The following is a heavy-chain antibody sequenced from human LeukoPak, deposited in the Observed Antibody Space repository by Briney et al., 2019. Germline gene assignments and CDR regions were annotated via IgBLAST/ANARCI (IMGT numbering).Heavy chain of an antibody. CDR3: AKDHGTAVAGFYY. V-gene: IGHV3-23*01. D-gene: IGHD6-19*01. CDR1: GFSLSTYG. J-gene: IGHJ4*02. Sequence: GGSLRLSCAASGFSLSTYGVSWVRQPPGKGLEWVSGITGTGGSTYYADSVKGRFTVSRDTSKNTLYLQMNSPRAEDTAIYYCAKDHGTAVAGFYYWGQGTLVTVSS. CDR2: ITGTGGST.